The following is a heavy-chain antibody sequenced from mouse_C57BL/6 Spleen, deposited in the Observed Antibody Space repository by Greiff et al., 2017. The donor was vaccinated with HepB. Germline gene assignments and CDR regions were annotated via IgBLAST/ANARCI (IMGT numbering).Heavy chain of an antibody. CDR3: ARLDDGYYAFAY. D-gene: IGHD2-3*01. V-gene: IGHV1-72*01. CDR2: IDPNSGGT. Sequence: QVQLKQPGAELVKPGASVKLSCKASGYTFTSYWMHWVKQRPGRGLEWIGRIDPNSGGTKYNEKFKSKATLTVDKPSSTAYMQLSSLTSEDSAVYYCARLDDGYYAFAYWGQGTLVTVSA. CDR1: GYTFTSYW. J-gene: IGHJ3*01.